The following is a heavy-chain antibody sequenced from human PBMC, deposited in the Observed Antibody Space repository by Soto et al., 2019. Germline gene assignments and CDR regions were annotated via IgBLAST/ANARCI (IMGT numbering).Heavy chain of an antibody. J-gene: IGHJ6*02. Sequence: EAQLEESGGGLVQSGGSLRLSCAASGITFSIYWMHWVRQIPGKGLVWLSRINSDGSHTIYVDSEKGRFTISRDNAKNTLYLQMDSLRPDDTGVYYCAGGMAGLDVWGQGTTVTVSS. CDR2: INSDGSHT. CDR3: AGGMAGLDV. CDR1: GITFSIYW. V-gene: IGHV3-74*01.